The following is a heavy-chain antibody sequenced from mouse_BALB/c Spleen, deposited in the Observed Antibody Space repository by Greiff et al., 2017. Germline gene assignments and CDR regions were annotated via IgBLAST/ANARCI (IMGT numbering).Heavy chain of an antibody. J-gene: IGHJ2*01. CDR2: IWAGGST. Sequence: VQLQESGPGLVAPSQSLSITCTVSGFSLTSYCVHWVRQPPGKGLEWLGVIWAGGSTNYNSALMSRLSISKDNSKSQVFLKMNSLQTDDTAMYYCARDIDGYYDYWGQGTTLTVSS. V-gene: IGHV2-9*02. CDR1: GFSLTSYC. CDR3: ARDIDGYYDY. D-gene: IGHD2-3*01.